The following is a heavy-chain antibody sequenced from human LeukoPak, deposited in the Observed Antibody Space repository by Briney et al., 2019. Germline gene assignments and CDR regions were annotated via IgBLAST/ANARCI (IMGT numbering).Heavy chain of an antibody. Sequence: KPSETLSLTCTVSGDSISSYYWSWLRQPPGKGLEWIGYIYTSGGTNYIPSLKGRVTISIDTSKNQFSLKLSSVTAADSAVYYCARLTRLSTSPDRYYLDYWGQGTQVTVSS. CDR3: ARLTRLSTSPDRYYLDY. V-gene: IGHV4-4*09. CDR2: IYTSGGT. D-gene: IGHD6-6*01. J-gene: IGHJ4*02. CDR1: GDSISSYY.